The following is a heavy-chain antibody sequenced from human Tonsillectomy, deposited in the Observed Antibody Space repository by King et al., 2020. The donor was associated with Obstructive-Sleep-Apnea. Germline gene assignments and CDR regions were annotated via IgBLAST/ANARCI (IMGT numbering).Heavy chain of an antibody. CDR3: ARESTMVRGTHGMDV. D-gene: IGHD3-10*01. J-gene: IGHJ6*02. CDR1: GGSISSGGYS. CDR2: IYYSGST. Sequence: VQLQESGPGLVKPSQTLSLTCAVSGGSISSGGYSWSWIRQPPGKGLEWIGYIYYSGSTYYNPSLKSRVTISVDTSKNQFSLKLSSVTAADTAVYYCARESTMVRGTHGMDVWGQGTTVTVSS. V-gene: IGHV4-30-4*07.